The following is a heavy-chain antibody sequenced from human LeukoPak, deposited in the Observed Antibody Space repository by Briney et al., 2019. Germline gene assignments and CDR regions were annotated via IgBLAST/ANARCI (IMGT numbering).Heavy chain of an antibody. CDR3: ARHDRTYYYDSSGSVFDY. CDR1: GGSISSSSYY. Sequence: PSETLSLTCTVSGGSISSSSYYWGWIRQPPGKGLEWIGSIYYSGSTYYNPSLKSRVTISVDTSKNQFSLKLSSVTAADTAVYYCARHDRTYYYDSSGSVFDYWGQGTLVTVSS. D-gene: IGHD3-22*01. CDR2: IYYSGST. J-gene: IGHJ4*02. V-gene: IGHV4-39*01.